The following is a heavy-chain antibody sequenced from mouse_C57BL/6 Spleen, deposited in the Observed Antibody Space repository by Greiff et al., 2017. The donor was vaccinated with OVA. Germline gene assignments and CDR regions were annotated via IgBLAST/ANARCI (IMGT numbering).Heavy chain of an antibody. V-gene: IGHV10-3*01. J-gene: IGHJ4*01. Sequence: EVKLVESGGGLVQPKGSLKLSCAASGFTFNTYAMHWVRQAPGQGLEWVARIRSKSSNSATYYADSVKDRFTISRDDSQSMLYLQMNNLKTEDTAMYYCVYDYDDAMDYWGQGTSVTVSS. CDR3: VYDYDDAMDY. D-gene: IGHD2-4*01. CDR1: GFTFNTYA. CDR2: IRSKSSNSAT.